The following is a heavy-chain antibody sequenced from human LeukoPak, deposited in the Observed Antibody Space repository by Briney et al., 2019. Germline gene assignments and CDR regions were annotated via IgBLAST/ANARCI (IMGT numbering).Heavy chain of an antibody. CDR3: ARAFGNYDILTGYYNPPLFDY. Sequence: PGGSLRLSCAASGFTFSSYEMNWVRQAPGKGLEWVSYISSSGSTIYYADSVKGRFTISRDNAKNSLYLQMNSLRAGDTAVYYCARAFGNYDILTGYYNPPLFDYWGQGTLVTVSS. CDR1: GFTFSSYE. V-gene: IGHV3-48*03. J-gene: IGHJ4*02. D-gene: IGHD3-9*01. CDR2: ISSSGSTI.